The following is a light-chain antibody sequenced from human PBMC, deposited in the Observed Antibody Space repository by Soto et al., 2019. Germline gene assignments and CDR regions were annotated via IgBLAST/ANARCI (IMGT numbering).Light chain of an antibody. CDR1: SSDVGGYNY. CDR2: EVS. J-gene: IGLJ2*01. CDR3: SSYTTSSTLVV. Sequence: QSVLTQPASVSGSPGQSITISCTGTSSDVGGYNYVSWYQQHPGKAPKLMIYEVSHRPSGVSDRFSGSKSGNTASLTISGLQAEDVADYYCSSYTTSSTLVVFGGGTKLTVL. V-gene: IGLV2-14*01.